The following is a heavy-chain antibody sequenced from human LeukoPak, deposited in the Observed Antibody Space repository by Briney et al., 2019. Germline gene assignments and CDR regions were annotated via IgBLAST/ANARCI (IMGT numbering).Heavy chain of an antibody. CDR1: GGSFSGYY. CDR3: ARHYGAGGVLLWFGETRRAYYFDY. CDR2: INHSGST. D-gene: IGHD3-10*01. J-gene: IGHJ4*02. Sequence: SETLSLTCDVYGGSFSGYYWSWIRQPPGKGLEWIGEINHSGSTNYNPSLKSRVTISVDTSKNQFSLKLSSVTAADTAVYYCARHYGAGGVLLWFGETRRAYYFDYWGQGTLVTVSS. V-gene: IGHV4-34*01.